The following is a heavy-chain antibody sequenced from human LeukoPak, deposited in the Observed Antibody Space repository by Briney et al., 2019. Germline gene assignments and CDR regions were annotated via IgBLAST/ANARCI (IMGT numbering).Heavy chain of an antibody. CDR1: GYTFTSYG. CDR2: INADNGNT. V-gene: IGHV1-18*01. J-gene: IGHJ4*02. CDR3: ARDADGSGTLLDY. D-gene: IGHD3-10*01. Sequence: GASVKVSCKASGYTFTSYGISWVRQAPGQGLEWMGWINADNGNTRYAQKLQGRVTMTTDTSTTTAYTDLRSLRSDDTAVYYCARDADGSGTLLDYWGQGTLVTVSS.